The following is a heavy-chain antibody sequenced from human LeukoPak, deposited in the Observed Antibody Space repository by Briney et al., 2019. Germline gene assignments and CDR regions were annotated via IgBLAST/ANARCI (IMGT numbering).Heavy chain of an antibody. Sequence: GASVKVSCKASGYTFTSYGISWVRRAPGQGPEWMGWISAYNGNTNYAQKLQGRVTMTTDTSTSTAYMELRSLRSDDTAVYYCASADWAQQPFDYWGQGTLVTVSS. CDR3: ASADWAQQPFDY. J-gene: IGHJ4*02. CDR2: ISAYNGNT. CDR1: GYTFTSYG. V-gene: IGHV1-18*01. D-gene: IGHD6-13*01.